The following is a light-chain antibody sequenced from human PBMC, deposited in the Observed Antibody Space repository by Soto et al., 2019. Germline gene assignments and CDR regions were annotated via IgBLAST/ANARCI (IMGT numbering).Light chain of an antibody. CDR3: MQALQTPWT. J-gene: IGKJ1*01. CDR1: QSLLHSNGYNY. CDR2: LGS. Sequence: DIVMTQSPLSLPVTPGEPASISCRSSQSLLHSNGYNYLDWYLQKQGQSPQILIYLGSNRYSGVPDRFSGSGSGTDCTLKISRVEAEDVGVYYCMQALQTPWTFGQGTKVDIK. V-gene: IGKV2-28*01.